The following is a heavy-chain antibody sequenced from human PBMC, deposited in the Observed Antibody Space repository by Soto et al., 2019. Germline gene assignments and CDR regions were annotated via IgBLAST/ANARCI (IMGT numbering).Heavy chain of an antibody. CDR1: GGSISSDSYS. J-gene: IGHJ5*02. CDR2: IFHSGST. D-gene: IGHD5-18*01. CDR3: ARVGGAIRDGITWIQSGWFDP. V-gene: IGHV4-30-2*01. Sequence: QPQLQESGSGLVKPSQTLSLTCAVSGGSISSDSYSWSWIRQPPGRGLEWIGYIFHSGSTYYNPSLKSRVTLSVDRSKNQFSLNLSSVTAADTAVYYCARVGGAIRDGITWIQSGWFDPWGQGTLVTVSS.